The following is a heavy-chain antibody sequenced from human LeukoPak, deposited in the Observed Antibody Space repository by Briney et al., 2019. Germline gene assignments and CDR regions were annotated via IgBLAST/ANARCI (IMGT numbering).Heavy chain of an antibody. Sequence: PGGSLRLSCAASGFTFSSYGMNWVRQAPGKGLEWVSSISTSSSYIYYADSVKGRFTISRDNAKNSLFLQMNSLRAEDTAVYYCARDRSNIAASDGWFDPWGQGTLVTVSS. CDR2: ISTSSSYI. CDR1: GFTFSSYG. CDR3: ARDRSNIAASDGWFDP. V-gene: IGHV3-21*01. D-gene: IGHD6-13*01. J-gene: IGHJ5*02.